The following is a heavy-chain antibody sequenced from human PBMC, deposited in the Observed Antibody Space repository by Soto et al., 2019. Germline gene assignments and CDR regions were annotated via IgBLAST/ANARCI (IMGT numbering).Heavy chain of an antibody. Sequence: QVQLVESGGGVVQPGRSLRLSCAASGFTFSSYGMHWVRQAPGKGLEWVAVIWYDGSNKYCADSVKGRFTISRDNSKNTLYLQMNSLRAEDTAVYYCARDTARAMVRIYYGMDVWGQGTTVTVSS. V-gene: IGHV3-33*01. D-gene: IGHD3-10*01. CDR1: GFTFSSYG. J-gene: IGHJ6*02. CDR2: IWYDGSNK. CDR3: ARDTARAMVRIYYGMDV.